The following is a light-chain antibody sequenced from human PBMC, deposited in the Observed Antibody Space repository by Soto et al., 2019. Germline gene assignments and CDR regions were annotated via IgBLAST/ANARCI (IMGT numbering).Light chain of an antibody. V-gene: IGKV4-1*01. CDR3: QQYYITPRT. Sequence: DIVMTQSPDSLAVSLGERATINCKSSQTVLSSSNNLKYLAWYQQKPGQPPKLLIYWASTRDSGVPDRFSGSGSGTDFKLPDSNLQAEGVAVYYCQQYYITPRTFGPGTKVDIK. CDR1: QTVLSSSNNLKY. CDR2: WAS. J-gene: IGKJ3*01.